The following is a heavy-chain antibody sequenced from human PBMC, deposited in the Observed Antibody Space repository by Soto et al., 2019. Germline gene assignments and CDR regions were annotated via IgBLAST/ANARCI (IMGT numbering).Heavy chain of an antibody. CDR3: ATLWFGELEAYYYGMDV. CDR1: GGSISSSSYY. J-gene: IGHJ6*02. Sequence: SETLSLSCTVSGGSISSSSYYWGWIRQPPGKGLEWIGSIYYSGSTYYNPSLKSRVTISVDTSKNQFSLKLSSVTAADTAVYYCATLWFGELEAYYYGMDVWGQGTTVTVSS. V-gene: IGHV4-39*01. CDR2: IYYSGST. D-gene: IGHD3-10*01.